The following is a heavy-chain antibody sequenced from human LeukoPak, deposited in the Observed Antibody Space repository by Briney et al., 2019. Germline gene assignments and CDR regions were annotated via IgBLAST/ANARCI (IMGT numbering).Heavy chain of an antibody. CDR3: ARENYGDYGGRYGMDV. CDR2: IWYDGSNK. Sequence: PGGSLRLSCASSGFTFSSYGMHWVRQAPGKGLEWVAFIWYDGSNKYYADSVKGRFTISRDNAKNSLYLQMNSLRDEDTAVYYCARENYGDYGGRYGMDVWGQGTTVTVSS. J-gene: IGHJ6*02. D-gene: IGHD4-17*01. V-gene: IGHV3-33*01. CDR1: GFTFSSYG.